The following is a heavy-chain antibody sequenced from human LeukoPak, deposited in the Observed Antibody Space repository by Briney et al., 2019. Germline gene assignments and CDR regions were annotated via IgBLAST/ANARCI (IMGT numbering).Heavy chain of an antibody. CDR1: GGTFSSYA. CDR2: IIPIFGTA. D-gene: IGHD4-11*01. CDR3: ARDQKGDEGPDYSNYAVSDAFDI. V-gene: IGHV1-69*01. J-gene: IGHJ3*02. Sequence: GASVKVSCKASGGTFSSYAISWVRQAPGQGLEWMGGIIPIFGTANYAQKFQGRVTITADESTSTAYMELSSLRSEDTAVYYCARDQKGDEGPDYSNYAVSDAFDIWGQGTMVTVSS.